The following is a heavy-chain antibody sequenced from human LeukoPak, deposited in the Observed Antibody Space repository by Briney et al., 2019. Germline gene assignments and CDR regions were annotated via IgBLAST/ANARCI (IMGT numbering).Heavy chain of an antibody. Sequence: GGSLRLSCAASGFTFSSYAMSWVRQAPGKGLEWVSAISGSGGSTYYADSVEGRFTISRDNSKNTLYLQMNSLRAEDTAVYYCAKIHSNFMYYDFWSGYYITGVFDYWGQGTLVTVSS. D-gene: IGHD3-3*01. V-gene: IGHV3-23*01. CDR3: AKIHSNFMYYDFWSGYYITGVFDY. CDR1: GFTFSSYA. CDR2: ISGSGGST. J-gene: IGHJ4*02.